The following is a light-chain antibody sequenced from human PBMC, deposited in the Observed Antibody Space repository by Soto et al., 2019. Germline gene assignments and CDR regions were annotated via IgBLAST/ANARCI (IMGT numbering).Light chain of an antibody. J-gene: IGKJ1*01. CDR2: GAS. V-gene: IGKV3-20*01. Sequence: EIVLTQSPVTLSVSPGERVTLSCRASQRLSSNLAWYQQRPGQAPRLLIYGASIRATDIPARFIGSGSGTEFTLTISRLEPEDFAVYYCQQYGSSPPRTFGQGTKVDI. CDR1: QRLSSN. CDR3: QQYGSSPPRT.